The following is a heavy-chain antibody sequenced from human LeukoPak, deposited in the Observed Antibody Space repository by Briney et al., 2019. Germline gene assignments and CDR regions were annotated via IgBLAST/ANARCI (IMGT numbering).Heavy chain of an antibody. CDR3: ARDALDYYGSTGNYFPFDY. J-gene: IGHJ4*02. D-gene: IGHD3-22*01. V-gene: IGHV4-31*03. Sequence: SQTLSLTCTVSGGSISSGGYYWSWIRQHPGKGLEWIGYIYYSGSTYYNPSLKSRVTISVDTSKNQFSLKLSSVTAADTAVYYCARDALDYYGSTGNYFPFDYWGQGTLVTVSS. CDR1: GGSISSGGYY. CDR2: IYYSGST.